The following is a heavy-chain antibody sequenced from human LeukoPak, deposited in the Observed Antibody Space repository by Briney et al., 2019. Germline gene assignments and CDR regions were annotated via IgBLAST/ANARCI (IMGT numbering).Heavy chain of an antibody. D-gene: IGHD3-22*01. Sequence: SETLSLTCAVYGGSFSGYYWSWIRQPPGKGLEWIGEINHSGSTNYNPSLKSRVTISVDTSKNQFSLKLSSVTAADTAVYYCARVIFYYDSSGYSLDAYCFDYWGQGTLVTVSS. CDR2: INHSGST. V-gene: IGHV4-34*01. CDR1: GGSFSGYY. CDR3: ARVIFYYDSSGYSLDAYCFDY. J-gene: IGHJ4*02.